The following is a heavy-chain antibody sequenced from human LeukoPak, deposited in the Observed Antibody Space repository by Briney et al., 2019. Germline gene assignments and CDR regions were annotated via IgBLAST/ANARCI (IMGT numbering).Heavy chain of an antibody. V-gene: IGHV4-59*08. D-gene: IGHD2-15*01. CDR1: GGSISSYY. CDR3: ASNFQAASLGY. CDR2: IYYSGST. J-gene: IGHJ4*02. Sequence: SETLSLTCTVSGGSISSYYWSWIRQPPGKGLEWIGYIYYSGSTNYNPSLKSRVTISVDTSKNQFSLKLSSVTAADTAVYYCASNFQAASLGYWGQGTLVTVSS.